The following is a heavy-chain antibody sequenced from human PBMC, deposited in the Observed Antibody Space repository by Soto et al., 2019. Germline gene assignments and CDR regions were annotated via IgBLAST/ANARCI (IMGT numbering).Heavy chain of an antibody. D-gene: IGHD1-1*01. Sequence: GGSLRLSCAASGFTFSDYYMSWIRQTPGRGLEWLSYISPTSADTGYADSVKGRFTISRDNTDRSLYLQMNGLRVEDTAVYYCTRYTRVPDHWGQGTLVTVSS. V-gene: IGHV3-11*06. CDR3: TRYTRVPDH. J-gene: IGHJ5*02. CDR2: ISPTSADT. CDR1: GFTFSDYY.